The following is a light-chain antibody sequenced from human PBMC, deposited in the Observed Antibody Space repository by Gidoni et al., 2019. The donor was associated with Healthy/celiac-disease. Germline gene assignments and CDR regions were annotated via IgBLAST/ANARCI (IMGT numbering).Light chain of an antibody. Sequence: EIVLQQSPATLSLSPGARATLSCRASQSVSSYLAWYQQKPGQAPRLLIYDASNRSTGIPARFSGIGSGTDFTLTISSLEPEDFAVYYCQQRSTWPRLTFXPXTKVDIK. V-gene: IGKV3-11*01. CDR3: QQRSTWPRLT. J-gene: IGKJ3*01. CDR1: QSVSSY. CDR2: DAS.